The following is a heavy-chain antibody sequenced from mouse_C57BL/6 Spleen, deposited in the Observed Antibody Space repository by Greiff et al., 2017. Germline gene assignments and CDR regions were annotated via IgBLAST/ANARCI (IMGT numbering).Heavy chain of an antibody. CDR3: ARGLRFDYYAMDY. CDR2: INPSNGGT. J-gene: IGHJ4*01. D-gene: IGHD1-1*01. Sequence: QVQLQQPGTELVKPGASVKLSCKASGYTFTSYWMHWVKQRPGQGLEWIGNINPSNGGTNYNEKFKSKATLTVDKSSSTAYMQLSSLTSEDSAVXYCARGLRFDYYAMDYWGQGTSVTVSS. V-gene: IGHV1-53*01. CDR1: GYTFTSYW.